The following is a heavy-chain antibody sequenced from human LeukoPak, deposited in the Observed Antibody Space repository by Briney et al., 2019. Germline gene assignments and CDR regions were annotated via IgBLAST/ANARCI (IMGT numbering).Heavy chain of an antibody. CDR1: GGTFSSYA. J-gene: IGHJ4*02. CDR3: ARAHYGDYVYYYFDY. CDR2: IIPIFGTA. Sequence: SVKVSCKASGGTFSSYAISWVRQAPGQGLEWMGGIIPIFGTANYAQKFQGRVTITADESTSTAYMELSSLRSEDTAVYYCARAHYGDYVYYYFDYWGQGTLVTVSS. D-gene: IGHD4-17*01. V-gene: IGHV1-69*13.